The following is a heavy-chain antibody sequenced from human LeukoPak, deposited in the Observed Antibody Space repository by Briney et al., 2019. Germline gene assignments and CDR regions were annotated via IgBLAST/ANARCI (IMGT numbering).Heavy chain of an antibody. V-gene: IGHV3-30*02. D-gene: IGHD5-18*01. Sequence: GGSLRLSCAASGFTFSSYGMHWVRQAPGKGLEWVAFIRYDGSNKYYADSVKGRFTISRDNSKNTLYLQMNSLRAEDTAVYYCAKEWGRMIQLWFFDYWGQGTLVTVSS. CDR1: GFTFSSYG. CDR2: IRYDGSNK. J-gene: IGHJ4*02. CDR3: AKEWGRMIQLWFFDY.